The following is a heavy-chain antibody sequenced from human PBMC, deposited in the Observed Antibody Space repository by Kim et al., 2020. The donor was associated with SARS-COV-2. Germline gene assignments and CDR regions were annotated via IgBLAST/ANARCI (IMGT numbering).Heavy chain of an antibody. CDR3: PKGDGWLGEDLSNWFDP. Sequence: KGRFTISRDNSKNTLYLHMNSLRAEDTAVYYCPKGDGWLGEDLSNWFDPWGQGTLVTVSS. D-gene: IGHD3-10*01. J-gene: IGHJ5*02. V-gene: IGHV3-23*01.